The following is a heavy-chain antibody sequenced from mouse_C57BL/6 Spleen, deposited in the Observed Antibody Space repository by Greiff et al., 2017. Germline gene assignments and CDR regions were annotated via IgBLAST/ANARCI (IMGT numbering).Heavy chain of an antibody. CDR3: ARGGYHYFDY. CDR2: IYPSDSET. D-gene: IGHD2-2*01. CDR1: GYTFTSYW. V-gene: IGHV1-61*01. Sequence: QVQLKQPGAELVRPGSSVKLSCKASGYTFTSYWMDWVKQRPGQGLEWIGNIYPSDSETHYNQKFKDKATLTVDKSSSTAYMQLSSLTSEDSAVYYCARGGYHYFDYWGQGTTLTVSS. J-gene: IGHJ2*01.